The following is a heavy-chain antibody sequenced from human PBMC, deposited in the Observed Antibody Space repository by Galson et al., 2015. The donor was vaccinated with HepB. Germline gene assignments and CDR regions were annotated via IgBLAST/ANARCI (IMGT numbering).Heavy chain of an antibody. CDR3: VKDMGGGSRPILGSDAFDI. J-gene: IGHJ3*02. Sequence: SLRLSCAASGFTFSSYAMHWVRQAPGKGLEYVSAISSNGGSTYYADSVKGRFTISRDNSKNTLYLQMSSLRAEDTAVYYCVKDMGGGSRPILGSDAFDIWGQGTMVTVSS. V-gene: IGHV3-64D*06. D-gene: IGHD1-26*01. CDR1: GFTFSSYA. CDR2: ISSNGGST.